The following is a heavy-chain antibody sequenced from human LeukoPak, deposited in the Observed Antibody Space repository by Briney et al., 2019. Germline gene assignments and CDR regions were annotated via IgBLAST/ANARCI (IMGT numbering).Heavy chain of an antibody. J-gene: IGHJ4*02. Sequence: PGGSLRLSCAASGFIFSSYAIHWVRQAPGKGLEWVAVISSDGSKKNYADSVKGRFTISRDNSKNTLYLQMNSLRTDDTAVYYCARDNAPYTSSSSGLGLFDYWGQGTLVTVSS. D-gene: IGHD6-6*01. CDR2: ISSDGSKK. CDR1: GFIFSSYA. V-gene: IGHV3-30-3*01. CDR3: ARDNAPYTSSSSGLGLFDY.